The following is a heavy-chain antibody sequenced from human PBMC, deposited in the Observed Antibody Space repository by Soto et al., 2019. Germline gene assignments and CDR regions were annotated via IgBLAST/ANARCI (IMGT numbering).Heavy chain of an antibody. D-gene: IGHD6-13*01. CDR3: ARAPRAAALDTLGIYYYYMDV. CDR1: GYTFTSYA. Sequence: GASVKVSCKASGYTFTSYAMHWVRQAPGQRLEWMGWINAGNGNTKYSQKFQGRVTITRDTSASTAYMELSSLRSEDTAVYYCARAPRAAALDTLGIYYYYMDVWGKGTTVTVSS. V-gene: IGHV1-3*01. CDR2: INAGNGNT. J-gene: IGHJ6*03.